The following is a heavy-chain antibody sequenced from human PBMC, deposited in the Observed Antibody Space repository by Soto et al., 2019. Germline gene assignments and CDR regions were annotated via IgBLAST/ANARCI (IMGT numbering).Heavy chain of an antibody. V-gene: IGHV3-23*01. D-gene: IGHD3-22*01. CDR1: GFTFSSFP. J-gene: IGHJ6*02. CDR3: ARYDSSGYYWPYYYYGMDV. CDR2: NSGNGGSP. Sequence: GGALRLSCAASGFTFSSFPMSWVRQAPGKGLEWVSANSGNGGSPYYADSVKGRFTISRDNAKNSLYLQMNSLRAEDTAVYYCARYDSSGYYWPYYYYGMDVWGQGTTVTVSS.